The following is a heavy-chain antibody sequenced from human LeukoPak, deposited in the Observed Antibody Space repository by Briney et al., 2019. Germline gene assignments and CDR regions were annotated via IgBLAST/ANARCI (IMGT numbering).Heavy chain of an antibody. CDR1: GFTFSSYS. Sequence: GGSLRLSCAASGFTFSSYSMNWVRQAPGKGLEWVSSISSSSSYIYYADSVKGRFTISRDNAKNSLYLQMNSLRAEDTAVYYCARGQSIVVVVAATLSFDYWGQGTLVTVSS. D-gene: IGHD2-15*01. CDR2: ISSSSSYI. V-gene: IGHV3-21*01. J-gene: IGHJ4*02. CDR3: ARGQSIVVVVAATLSFDY.